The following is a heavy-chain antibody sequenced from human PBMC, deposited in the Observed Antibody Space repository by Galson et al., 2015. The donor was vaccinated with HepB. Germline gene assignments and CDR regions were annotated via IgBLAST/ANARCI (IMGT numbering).Heavy chain of an antibody. D-gene: IGHD2-15*01. Sequence: SLRLSCAASGFTFSSYAMHWVRQAPGKGLEWVAVISYDGSNKYYADSVKGRFTISRDNSKNTLYLQMNSLRAEDTAVYYCARGGKMDIVVVVAAPTYIDYWGQGTLVTVSS. CDR1: GFTFSSYA. J-gene: IGHJ4*02. CDR2: ISYDGSNK. CDR3: ARGGKMDIVVVVAAPTYIDY. V-gene: IGHV3-30*04.